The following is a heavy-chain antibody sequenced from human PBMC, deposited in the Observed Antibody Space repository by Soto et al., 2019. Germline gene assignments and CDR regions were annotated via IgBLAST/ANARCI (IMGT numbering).Heavy chain of an antibody. CDR2: ISSSSSYI. CDR1: GFTFSSYS. D-gene: IGHD1-20*01. CDR3: AIIQRGYDAFDI. V-gene: IGHV3-21*01. J-gene: IGHJ3*02. Sequence: EVQLVESGGGLVKPGGSLRLSCAASGFTFSSYSMNWVRQAPGKGLEWVSSISSSSSYIYYADSVKGRFTLSRDNANNSLYLQINSLRAENTAAYYCAIIQRGYDAFDIWGQGTMVTVSS.